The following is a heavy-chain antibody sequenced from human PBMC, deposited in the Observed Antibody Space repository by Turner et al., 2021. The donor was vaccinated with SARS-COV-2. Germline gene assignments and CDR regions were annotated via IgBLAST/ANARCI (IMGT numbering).Heavy chain of an antibody. D-gene: IGHD3-22*01. CDR1: GFTFSTYG. V-gene: IGHV3-30*18. CDR2: ISYDGSNK. J-gene: IGHJ4*02. CDR3: AKGPWYYYDSSGLPYYFDY. Sequence: QDQLVESGGGVVQPGRCLGLPCAASGFTFSTYGMHWVRQAPGKGLEWVAVISYDGSNKYYADSVKGRFTISRDNSKNTLYLQMNSLRAEDTAVYYCAKGPWYYYDSSGLPYYFDYWGQGTLVTVSS.